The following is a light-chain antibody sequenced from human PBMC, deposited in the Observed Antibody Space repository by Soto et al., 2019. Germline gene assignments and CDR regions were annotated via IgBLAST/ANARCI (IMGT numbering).Light chain of an antibody. V-gene: IGKV1-33*01. CDR2: DAS. CDR3: QQYDNLPPG. Sequence: DIQMTQSPSSLSASVGDRVTITCQASQDISNYLNWYQQKPGKAPKLLIYDASNLETGVPSRFSGSGSGTDFTFTISSLQPEDIATYYCQQYDNLPPGFAQGTRLEIK. CDR1: QDISNY. J-gene: IGKJ5*01.